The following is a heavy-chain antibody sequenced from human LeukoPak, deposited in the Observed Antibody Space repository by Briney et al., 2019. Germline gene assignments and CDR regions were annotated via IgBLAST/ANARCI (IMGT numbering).Heavy chain of an antibody. Sequence: ASVKVSCKASGYTFTSYYMHWVRQAPGQGLEWMGIINPSGGSTNYAQKFQGRVTMTRDMSTSTVYMELSSVRSEDTAGYYCAXEPFADYDSSGNLPSPFDYWGQGTLVTVSS. CDR2: INPSGGST. D-gene: IGHD3-22*01. CDR1: GYTFTSYY. V-gene: IGHV1-46*01. J-gene: IGHJ4*02. CDR3: AXEPFADYDSSGNLPSPFDY.